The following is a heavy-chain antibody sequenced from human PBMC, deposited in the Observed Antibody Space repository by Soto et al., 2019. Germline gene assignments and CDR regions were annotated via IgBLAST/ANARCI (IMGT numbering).Heavy chain of an antibody. J-gene: IGHJ6*03. Sequence: ASVKVSCKASGYTFTSYDINWVRQATGQGFEWMGWMNPNSGNTDYAQKFQGRVTMTRNTSISTAYMELSRLRSDDTAVYYCARAPMEGGGARYYYYMDVWGKGTTVTVSS. D-gene: IGHD3-16*01. CDR2: MNPNSGNT. CDR3: ARAPMEGGGARYYYYMDV. V-gene: IGHV1-8*01. CDR1: GYTFTSYD.